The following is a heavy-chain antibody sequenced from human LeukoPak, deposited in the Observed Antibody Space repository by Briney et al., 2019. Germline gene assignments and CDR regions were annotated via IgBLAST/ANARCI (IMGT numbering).Heavy chain of an antibody. CDR3: AKTTAGNSSGRYPGWPVDY. CDR2: ISGSGGDT. J-gene: IGHJ4*02. V-gene: IGHV3-23*01. D-gene: IGHD6-19*01. Sequence: GGSLRLSCTASGFTFRSYAIYWVRQAPGKGLEWVSGISGSGGDTYFADSVKGRFTISRDHSKNTVFLQMDSLRAEDTAVYYCAKTTAGNSSGRYPGWPVDYWGQGTLVTVSS. CDR1: GFTFRSYA.